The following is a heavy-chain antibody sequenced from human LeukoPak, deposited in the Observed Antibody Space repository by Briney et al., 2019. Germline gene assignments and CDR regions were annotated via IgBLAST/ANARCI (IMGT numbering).Heavy chain of an antibody. J-gene: IGHJ4*02. CDR2: ISWNSGSI. CDR1: GFTFDDYA. CDR3: AKSKAVAGIDY. Sequence: GGSLRLSCAASGFTFDDYAMHWVRQAPGKGLEWVSGISWNSGSIGYADSVKGRFTIPRDNAKNSLYLQMNSLRAEDTALYYCAKSKAVAGIDYWGQGTLVTVSS. D-gene: IGHD6-19*01. V-gene: IGHV3-9*01.